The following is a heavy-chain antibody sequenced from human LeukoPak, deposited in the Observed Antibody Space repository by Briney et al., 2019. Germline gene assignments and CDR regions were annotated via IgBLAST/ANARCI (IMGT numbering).Heavy chain of an antibody. D-gene: IGHD3-22*01. J-gene: IGHJ1*01. Sequence: PGGSLRLSCAASGFTFSNYWMSWVRQAPGKGLEWVANIRQDGSEKYYVDSVKGRFTISRDNAKNSLYLQMNSLRAEDTAVYYCASYYDSSGYYLLGYFQHWGQGTLVTVSS. CDR2: IRQDGSEK. V-gene: IGHV3-7*01. CDR3: ASYYDSSGYYLLGYFQH. CDR1: GFTFSNYW.